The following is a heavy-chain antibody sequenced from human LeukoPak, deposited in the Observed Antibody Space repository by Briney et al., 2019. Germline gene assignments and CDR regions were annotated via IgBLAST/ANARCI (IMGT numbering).Heavy chain of an antibody. J-gene: IGHJ3*02. V-gene: IGHV3-48*01. D-gene: IGHD1-26*01. CDR1: GFTFSSYS. Sequence: GGSLRLSCAASGFTFSSYSMNWVRQAPGKGLEWVSYISSSSSTIYYADSVKGRFTISRDNSKNTLYLQVSSLRAEDTAVYYCAKDQWARGADDAFDIWGQGTMVTVSS. CDR2: ISSSSSTI. CDR3: AKDQWARGADDAFDI.